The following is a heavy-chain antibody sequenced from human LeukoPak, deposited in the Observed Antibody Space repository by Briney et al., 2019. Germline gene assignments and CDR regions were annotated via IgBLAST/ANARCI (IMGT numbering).Heavy chain of an antibody. CDR3: AKEESYFYGSMAY. CDR2: ISYDGSDK. D-gene: IGHD3-10*01. CDR1: GFTFGTYG. Sequence: GGSLRLSCAASGFTFGTYGMHWVRQAPGKGLEWVAVISYDGSDKYYADSVKGRFTISRDSSKNTLYLQMNSLRADDTAVYYCAKEESYFYGSMAYWGQGTLVTVSS. J-gene: IGHJ4*02. V-gene: IGHV3-30*18.